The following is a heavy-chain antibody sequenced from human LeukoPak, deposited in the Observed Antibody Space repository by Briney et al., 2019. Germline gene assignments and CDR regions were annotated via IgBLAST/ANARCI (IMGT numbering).Heavy chain of an antibody. CDR2: IYPDDSDT. CDR3: ASRVLLDAFDI. J-gene: IGHJ3*02. CDR1: GYSFTSYW. D-gene: IGHD2-21*01. V-gene: IGHV5-51*01. Sequence: GESLKISCKASGYSFTSYWIAWVRQMPGKGLEWVGIIYPDDSDTRYSPSFQGQVTIAADKSITTAYLQWSSLKASDTAMYYCASRVLLDAFDIWGQGTMVTVSS.